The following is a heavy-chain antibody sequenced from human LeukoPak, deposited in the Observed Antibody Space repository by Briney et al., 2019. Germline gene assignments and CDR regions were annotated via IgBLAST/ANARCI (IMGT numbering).Heavy chain of an antibody. CDR3: ARLLDYYDRNLPDY. CDR2: IITIFGTA. D-gene: IGHD3-22*01. CDR1: GGTFTSYA. J-gene: IGHJ4*02. Sequence: SVKVSCKASGGTFTSYAISWVRQAPGQGQEWRGRIITIFGTANYEQKFQGRVTITKEEYKSKEYMELRRLRAEDTAVYYCARLLDYYDRNLPDYWGQGTLVTVSS. V-gene: IGHV1-69*05.